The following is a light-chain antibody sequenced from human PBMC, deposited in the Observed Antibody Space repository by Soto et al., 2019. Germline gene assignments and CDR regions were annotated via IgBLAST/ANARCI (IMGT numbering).Light chain of an antibody. CDR3: QHYGSSRT. CDR1: QSVTSSY. J-gene: IGKJ1*01. V-gene: IGKV3-20*01. Sequence: EIVLTQSPGTLSLSPGERATLSCRASQSVTSSYLAWYQQKPGQAPRLLIYGASSRATGIPDRFSGSGSGTDFTLNISRLEPEDFAVYYCQHYGSSRTFGQGTKVEIK. CDR2: GAS.